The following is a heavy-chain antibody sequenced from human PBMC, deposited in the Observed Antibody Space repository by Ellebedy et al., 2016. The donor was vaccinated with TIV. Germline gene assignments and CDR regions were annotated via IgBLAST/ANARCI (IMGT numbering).Heavy chain of an antibody. Sequence: ASVKVSCXASGGTFSSYAISWVRQAPGQGLEWMGWISAYNGNTNYAQKLQGRVTMTTDTSTSTAYMELRSLRSDDTAVYYCARELSGSYLYYYYGMDVWGQGTTVTVSS. J-gene: IGHJ6*02. D-gene: IGHD1-26*01. CDR3: ARELSGSYLYYYYGMDV. CDR2: ISAYNGNT. V-gene: IGHV1-18*01. CDR1: GGTFSSYA.